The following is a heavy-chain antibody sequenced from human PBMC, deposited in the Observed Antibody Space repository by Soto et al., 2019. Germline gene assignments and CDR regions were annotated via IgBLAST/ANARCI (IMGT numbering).Heavy chain of an antibody. J-gene: IGHJ6*02. CDR2: ISSSSSYI. Sequence: PGGSLRLSCAASGFTFSSYSMNWVRQAPGKGLEWVSSISSSSSYIYYADSVKGRFTISRDNAKNSLYLQMNSLRAEDTAVYYCARDSEFGVVINYYYYGMDVWGQGTTVTVSS. CDR3: ARDSEFGVVINYYYYGMDV. V-gene: IGHV3-21*01. CDR1: GFTFSSYS. D-gene: IGHD3-3*01.